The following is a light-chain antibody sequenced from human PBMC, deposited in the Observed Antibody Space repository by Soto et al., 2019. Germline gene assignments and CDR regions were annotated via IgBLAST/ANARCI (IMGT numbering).Light chain of an antibody. Sequence: QSALTQPPSVSGSPGQSVTISCTGTSSDVGSYNRVSWYQQSPGTAPKLMIYEVSNRPSGVPDRFSGSKSGTSASLAITGLQAEDEADYYCQSYDSSLSGSWVFGGGTKLTVL. J-gene: IGLJ3*02. CDR2: EVS. CDR1: SSDVGSYNR. CDR3: QSYDSSLSGSWV. V-gene: IGLV2-18*02.